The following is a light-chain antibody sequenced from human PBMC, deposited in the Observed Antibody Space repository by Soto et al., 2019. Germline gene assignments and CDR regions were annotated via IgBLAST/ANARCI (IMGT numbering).Light chain of an antibody. CDR2: DAS. CDR3: QQYYSTPALT. V-gene: IGKV1-5*01. Sequence: DIQMTQSPSTLSVSVGDRVTITCRARQSISIWLAWYQQKPGKAPRLLIYDASILESGVPSRFSGSGSGTEFTLTISSLQAEDVAVYYCQQYYSTPALTFGGGAKVDI. CDR1: QSISIW. J-gene: IGKJ4*01.